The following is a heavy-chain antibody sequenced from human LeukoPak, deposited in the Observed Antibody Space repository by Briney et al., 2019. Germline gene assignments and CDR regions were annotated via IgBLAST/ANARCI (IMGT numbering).Heavy chain of an antibody. CDR3: ARFPSDYYGSGSYYYYYGMDV. D-gene: IGHD3-10*01. J-gene: IGHJ6*02. Sequence: SVTLSPTCTVSGGSISSYYWSWIRQPAGKGLEWIGRIYTSGSTNYNPSLKSRVTMSVDTSKNQFSLKLSSVTAADTAVYYCARFPSDYYGSGSYYYYYGMDVWGQGTTVTVSS. V-gene: IGHV4-4*07. CDR2: IYTSGST. CDR1: GGSISSYY.